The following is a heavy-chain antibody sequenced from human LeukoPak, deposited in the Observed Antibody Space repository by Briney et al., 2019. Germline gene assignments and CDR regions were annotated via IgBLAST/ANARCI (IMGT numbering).Heavy chain of an antibody. CDR1: GGYISSYY. CDR3: ARDRIVGTSIYMDV. Sequence: SETLSLTCTVSGGYISSYYWSWIRQPPGEGLEWIGYVYYTGSTNYNPSLKSRVSISVDTSKDQFSLKLRSVSAADTAVYYCARDRIVGTSIYMDVWGRGTTVTIS. CDR2: VYYTGST. V-gene: IGHV4-59*01. J-gene: IGHJ6*03. D-gene: IGHD1-26*01.